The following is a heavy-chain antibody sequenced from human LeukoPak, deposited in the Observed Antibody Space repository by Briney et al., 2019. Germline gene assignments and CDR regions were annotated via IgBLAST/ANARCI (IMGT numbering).Heavy chain of an antibody. V-gene: IGHV4-34*01. D-gene: IGHD2-2*01. J-gene: IGHJ5*02. CDR1: GGSFSGYY. CDR3: ARDIVVVPAAPDWFDP. CDR2: INHSGST. Sequence: SETLSLTCAVYGGSFSGYYWSWIRQPPGKGLEWIGEINHSGSTNYNPSLKSRVTISVDTSKNQFSLKLSSVTAADTAVYYCARDIVVVPAAPDWFDPWGQGTLVTVSS.